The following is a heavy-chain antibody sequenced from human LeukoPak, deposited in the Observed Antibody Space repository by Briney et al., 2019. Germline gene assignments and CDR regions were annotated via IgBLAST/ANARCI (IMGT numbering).Heavy chain of an antibody. CDR2: ISSSSSYI. D-gene: IGHD2-15*01. V-gene: IGHV3-21*01. CDR3: ARERGPYCSGGSCLRSFDY. CDR1: GFTFSSYS. Sequence: GGSLRLSCAASGFTFSSYSMNWVRQAPGKGLEWVSSISSSSSYIYYADSVKGRFTISRDNAKNSLYLQMNSLRAEDTAVYYCARERGPYCSGGSCLRSFDYWGQGTLVTVSS. J-gene: IGHJ4*02.